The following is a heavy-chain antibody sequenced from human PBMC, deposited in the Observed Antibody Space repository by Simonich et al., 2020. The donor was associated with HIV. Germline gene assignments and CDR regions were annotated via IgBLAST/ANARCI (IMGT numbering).Heavy chain of an antibody. D-gene: IGHD3-10*01. CDR1: GGSISSSSYY. CDR3: ARHLYLGSGSYYPYYYYYYMDV. CDR2: ISYSGRT. V-gene: IGHV4-39*01. Sequence: QLQLQESGPGLVKPSETLSLTCTVSGGSISSSSYYWGWLRQPPGKGLEWIGGISYSGRTYHYPSLKSRVTLSVDTSKNQFSLKLSSVTAADTAVYYCARHLYLGSGSYYPYYYYYYMDVWGKGTTVTVSS. J-gene: IGHJ6*03.